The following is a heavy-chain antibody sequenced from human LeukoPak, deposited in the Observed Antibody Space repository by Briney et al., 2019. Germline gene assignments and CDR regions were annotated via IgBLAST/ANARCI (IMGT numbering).Heavy chain of an antibody. CDR2: ISGRVGST. Sequence: TPGSLRLSCAASGFTFSSYAMSWVRQAPGKGLEWVSAISGRVGSTYYADSVKGRFTISRDNSKNTLYLQMYSLRAEDTAVYYCAKDVLLWFGELSYWGQGTLVTVTS. V-gene: IGHV3-23*01. D-gene: IGHD3-10*01. J-gene: IGHJ4*02. CDR3: AKDVLLWFGELSY. CDR1: GFTFSSYA.